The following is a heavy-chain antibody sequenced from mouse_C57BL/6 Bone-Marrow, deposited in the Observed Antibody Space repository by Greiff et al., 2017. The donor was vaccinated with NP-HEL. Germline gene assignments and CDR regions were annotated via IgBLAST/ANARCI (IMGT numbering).Heavy chain of an antibody. Sequence: QVQLQQSGAELARPGASVKLSCKASGYTFTSYGISWVKQRTGQGLEWIGEIYPRSGNTYYNEKFKGKATLTADKSSSTAYMELRSLTSEDSAIYFCARQLFFCAMDYWGQGTSVTVSS. J-gene: IGHJ4*01. CDR1: GYTFTSYG. CDR2: IYPRSGNT. V-gene: IGHV1-81*01. CDR3: ARQLFFCAMDY. D-gene: IGHD1-1*02.